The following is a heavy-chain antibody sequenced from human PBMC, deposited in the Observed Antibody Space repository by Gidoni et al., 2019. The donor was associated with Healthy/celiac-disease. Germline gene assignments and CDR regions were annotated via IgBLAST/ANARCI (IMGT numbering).Heavy chain of an antibody. D-gene: IGHD6-6*01. CDR1: GFDCSSYG. CDR2: IWYNGINK. CDR3: AREYSSSSCDY. Sequence: QAQLVESGGGVVQSGRTLGRSCAASGFDCSSYGMHTVPTATGMGLGSVAVIWYNGINKYYADSVKSRFTISRDNSTNTLYLQMNSLRAEEAAVYYCAREYSSSSCDYWGQGTLVTVSS. V-gene: IGHV3-33*01. J-gene: IGHJ4*02.